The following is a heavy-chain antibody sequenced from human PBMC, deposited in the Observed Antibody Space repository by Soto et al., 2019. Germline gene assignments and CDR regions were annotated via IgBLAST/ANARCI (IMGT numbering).Heavy chain of an antibody. CDR1: GDSVSSNSAA. D-gene: IGHD2-2*02. CDR2: TYYRSKWYN. Sequence: SQTLSLTCVISGDSVSSNSAAWNWIRQSPSRGLEWLGRTYYRSKWYNDYAVSVKSRITINPDTSKNQFSLQLNSVTPEDTAVYYCARAKGYCSSTSCYTQYSSGWYPSYYYYGMDVWGQGTTVTVSS. J-gene: IGHJ6*02. V-gene: IGHV6-1*01. CDR3: ARAKGYCSSTSCYTQYSSGWYPSYYYYGMDV.